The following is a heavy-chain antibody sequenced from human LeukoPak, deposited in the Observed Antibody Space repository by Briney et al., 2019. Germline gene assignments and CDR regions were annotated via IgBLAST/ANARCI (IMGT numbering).Heavy chain of an antibody. Sequence: AGGSLRLSCATSGFTFSNHAMHWVRQASGKGLEWVSAIGTAGDTFYPGSVKGRFTISRENAKNSLPLQMNSLRAEDTAVYYCVRQQTPHGNFDYWGQGTLVTVSS. CDR1: GFTFSNHA. CDR3: VRQQTPHGNFDY. J-gene: IGHJ4*02. CDR2: IGTAGDT. D-gene: IGHD1-26*01. V-gene: IGHV3-13*01.